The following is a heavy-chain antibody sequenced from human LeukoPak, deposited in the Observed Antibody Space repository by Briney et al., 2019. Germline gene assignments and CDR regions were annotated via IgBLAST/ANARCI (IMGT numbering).Heavy chain of an antibody. V-gene: IGHV3-48*01. Sequence: GGSLRLSCAASGFIFSTYSMNWVRQAPGKGLEWVSYISGSSSSIYYADSVKGRFTISRDNAKNSLYLQMNSLRAEDTAVYYCARDLRLDYWGQGTLVTVSS. J-gene: IGHJ4*02. CDR2: ISGSSSSI. CDR1: GFIFSTYS. CDR3: ARDLRLDY.